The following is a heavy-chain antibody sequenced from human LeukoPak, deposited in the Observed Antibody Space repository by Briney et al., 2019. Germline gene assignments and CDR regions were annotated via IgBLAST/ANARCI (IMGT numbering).Heavy chain of an antibody. V-gene: IGHV7-4-1*02. CDR1: GYTFTSYA. J-gene: IGHJ5*02. CDR2: INTNTGNP. CDR3: ATGAYYDFWSGYGDLDP. Sequence: ASVKVSCKASGYTFTSYAMNWVRQAPGQGLEWMGWINTNTGNPTYAQGFTGRFVFSLDTSVSTAYLQISSLKAEDTAVYCCATGAYYDFWSGYGDLDPWGQGTLVTVSS. D-gene: IGHD3-3*01.